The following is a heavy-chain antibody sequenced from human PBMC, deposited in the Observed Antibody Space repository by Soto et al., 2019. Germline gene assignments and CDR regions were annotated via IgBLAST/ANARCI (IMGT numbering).Heavy chain of an antibody. CDR2: ISDDGSRT. Sequence: GGSLRLSCAASGFSFSTFEMSWVRQAPGRGLEWASFISDDGSRTYYADAVKGRFTISRDNSKHTLYLQMNSLTAEDTAVYACVKGGWLDFWGQGT. J-gene: IGHJ5*01. CDR3: VKGGWLDF. CDR1: GFSFSTFE. V-gene: IGHV3-23*01. D-gene: IGHD3-16*01.